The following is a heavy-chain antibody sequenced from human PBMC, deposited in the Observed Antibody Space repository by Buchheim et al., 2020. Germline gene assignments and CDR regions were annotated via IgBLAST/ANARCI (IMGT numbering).Heavy chain of an antibody. D-gene: IGHD3-22*01. Sequence: QVQLVQSGAEVKKPGASVKVSCKASGYTFTSYDINWVRQATGQGLEWMGWMNPNSGNTGYAQKFQGRVTMTRNNSISPASMELSSLRSEDTAVYYCARGRRYYYDSSGYYSGNWFDPWGQGTL. CDR2: MNPNSGNT. V-gene: IGHV1-8*01. CDR1: GYTFTSYD. J-gene: IGHJ5*02. CDR3: ARGRRYYYDSSGYYSGNWFDP.